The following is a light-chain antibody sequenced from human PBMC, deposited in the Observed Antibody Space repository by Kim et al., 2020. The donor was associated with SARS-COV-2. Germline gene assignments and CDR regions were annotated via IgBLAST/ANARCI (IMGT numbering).Light chain of an antibody. CDR1: VRRSYY. CDR2: GKN. Sequence: VALATTAWIKSKGDVRRSYYAIWYQQNPGKAPVLVIYGKNNRPSGIPDRFSGSSSGNTASLTITGAQAEDEADYYCNSRDSSSNVVFGGGTQLTVL. J-gene: IGLJ2*01. CDR3: NSRDSSSNVV. V-gene: IGLV3-19*01.